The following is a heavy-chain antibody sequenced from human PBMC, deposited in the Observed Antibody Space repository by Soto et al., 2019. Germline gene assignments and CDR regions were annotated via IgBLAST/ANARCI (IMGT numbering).Heavy chain of an antibody. D-gene: IGHD1-26*01. CDR1: GFLLSTSGMC. J-gene: IGHJ5*02. CDR3: ARQTVGATGHWFDP. V-gene: IGHV2-70*11. CDR2: IDWDDDK. Sequence: SGPTLVNPTQTLTLTCTFSGFLLSTSGMCVSWIRQPPGKALEWLARIDWDDDKYYSTSLKTRLTISKDTSKNQVVLTMTNMDPVDTATYYCARQTVGATGHWFDPWGQGTLVTVSS.